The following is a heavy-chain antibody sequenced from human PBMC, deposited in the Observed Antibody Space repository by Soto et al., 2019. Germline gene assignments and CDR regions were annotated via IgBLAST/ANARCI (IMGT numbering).Heavy chain of an antibody. Sequence: QVQLVQSGAEVKKPGSSVKVSCKASGGTFSSYAISWVRQAPGQGLEWMGGIIPIFGTANYAQKFQVRVTITADESTSTAYMVLSSLRSEDTAVYYCARSVDTAMVITWGTYFDYWGQGTLVIVTS. J-gene: IGHJ4*02. V-gene: IGHV1-69*01. D-gene: IGHD5-18*01. CDR2: IIPIFGTA. CDR1: GGTFSSYA. CDR3: ARSVDTAMVITWGTYFDY.